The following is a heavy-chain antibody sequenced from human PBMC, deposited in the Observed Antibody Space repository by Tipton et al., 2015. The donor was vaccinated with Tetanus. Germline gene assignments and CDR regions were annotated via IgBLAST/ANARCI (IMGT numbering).Heavy chain of an antibody. CDR3: VRGGMMYADY. Sequence: SLRLSCVASGLSFSSYTMSWVRQAPGKGLEWVATMKQDGSEIKYVDSVTGRFTISRDNAKNSLYLQLNSLRAEDTAVYYCVRGGMMYADYWGQGTLVIVSS. V-gene: IGHV3-7*03. D-gene: IGHD2-8*01. J-gene: IGHJ4*02. CDR1: GLSFSSYT. CDR2: MKQDGSEI.